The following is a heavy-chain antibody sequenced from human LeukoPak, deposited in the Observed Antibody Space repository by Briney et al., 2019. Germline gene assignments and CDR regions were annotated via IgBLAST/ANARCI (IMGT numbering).Heavy chain of an antibody. V-gene: IGHV4-59*12. CDR1: GVSISSYY. CDR2: IYYSGST. Sequence: SETLSLTCTVSGVSISSYYWSWIRQPTGKGLEWIGYIYYSGSTYYNPSLKSRVTISVDTSKNQFSLKLSSVTAADTAVYYCAREYGDDNWFDPWGQGTLVTVSS. J-gene: IGHJ5*02. D-gene: IGHD2-21*02. CDR3: AREYGDDNWFDP.